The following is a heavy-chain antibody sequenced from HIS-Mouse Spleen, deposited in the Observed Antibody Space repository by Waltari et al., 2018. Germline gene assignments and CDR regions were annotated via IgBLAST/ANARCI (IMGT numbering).Heavy chain of an antibody. CDR1: SCSIRSSSYY. CDR3: AREIPYSSSWYDWYFDL. CDR2: IDYIRRT. J-gene: IGHJ2*01. V-gene: IGHV4-39*07. Sequence: QLQLQESGPAPVKPADTLSLTCPVSSCSIRSSSYYWGWIRQPPRKVLAWIGSIDYIRRTYYNPSLKSRVTISVDTSKNQLSLKLSSVTAADTAVYYCAREIPYSSSWYDWYFDLWGRGTLVTVSS. D-gene: IGHD6-13*01.